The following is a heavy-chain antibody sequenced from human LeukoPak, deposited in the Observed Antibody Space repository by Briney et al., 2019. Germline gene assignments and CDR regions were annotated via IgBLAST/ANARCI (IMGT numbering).Heavy chain of an antibody. V-gene: IGHV4-31*03. D-gene: IGHD3-10*01. CDR2: IYYSGST. CDR1: GGSISSGGYY. CDR3: ARTRTYYYGSGTHREVDY. Sequence: SETLSRTCTVSGGSISSGGYYWSWIRQHPGKGLEWIGYIYYSGSTYYNPSLKSRVTISVDTSKNQFSLKLSSVSAADTAVYYCARTRTYYYGSGTHREVDYWGQGTLVTVSS. J-gene: IGHJ4*02.